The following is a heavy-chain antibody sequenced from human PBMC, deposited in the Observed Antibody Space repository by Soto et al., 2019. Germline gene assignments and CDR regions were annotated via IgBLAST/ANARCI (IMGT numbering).Heavy chain of an antibody. CDR1: GYTFTGYY. J-gene: IGHJ6*02. D-gene: IGHD6-6*01. CDR2: INPNSGGT. Sequence: SSVKVSCKASGYTFTGYYMHWVRQAPGQGLEWMGWINPNSGGTNYAQKFQGRVTMTRDTSISTAYMELSRLRSDDTAVYYCARSTSIAARNYDYYGMAVWGQGTTVTVCS. CDR3: ARSTSIAARNYDYYGMAV. V-gene: IGHV1-2*02.